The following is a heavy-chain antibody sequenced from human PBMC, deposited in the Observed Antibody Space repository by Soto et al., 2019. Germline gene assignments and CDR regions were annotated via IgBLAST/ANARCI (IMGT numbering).Heavy chain of an antibody. CDR1: GYTFTSYA. V-gene: IGHV1-3*01. CDR3: ARGIQLWFGPLDY. J-gene: IGHJ4*02. Sequence: QVQLVQSGAEVKKPGASVKVSCKASGYTFTSYATHWVRQAPGQRLEWMGWINAGNGNTKYSQKFQGRVTITRDTSASTAYMELSSLRSEDTAVYYCARGIQLWFGPLDYWGQGTLVTVSS. CDR2: INAGNGNT. D-gene: IGHD5-18*01.